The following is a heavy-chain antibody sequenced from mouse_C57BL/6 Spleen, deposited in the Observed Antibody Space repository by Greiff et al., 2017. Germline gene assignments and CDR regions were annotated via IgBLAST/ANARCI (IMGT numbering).Heavy chain of an antibody. V-gene: IGHV5-9-1*02. Sequence: EVQLQQSGEGLVKPGGSLKLSCAASGFTFSSYAMSWVRQTPEKRLEWVAYISSGGDYIYYADTVKGRFTISRDNARNTLYLQMSSLKSEDTAMYYCTRGLRYDGYYDYAMDYWGQGTSVTVSS. CDR3: TRGLRYDGYYDYAMDY. CDR2: ISSGGDYI. J-gene: IGHJ4*01. CDR1: GFTFSSYA. D-gene: IGHD2-3*01.